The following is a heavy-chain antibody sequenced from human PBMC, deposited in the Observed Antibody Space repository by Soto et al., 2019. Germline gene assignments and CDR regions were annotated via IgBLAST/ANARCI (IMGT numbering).Heavy chain of an antibody. CDR2: ISPDNGNT. CDR1: GYTFTIYG. CDR3: ARALGYSGYAGMDV. J-gene: IGHJ6*02. V-gene: IGHV1-18*01. D-gene: IGHD5-12*01. Sequence: QVQLVQSGGEVKKPGASVKVSCKASGYTFTIYGINWVRQAPGQGLEWMGWISPDNGNTNYAQKLQGRVTMTTDTSTSTAYRELRSLRSDDTAVYYCARALGYSGYAGMDVWGQGTTVTVCS.